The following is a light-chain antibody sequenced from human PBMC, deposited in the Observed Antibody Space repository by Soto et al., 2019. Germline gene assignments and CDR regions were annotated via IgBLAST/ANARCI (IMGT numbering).Light chain of an antibody. CDR1: QSVNSN. J-gene: IGKJ5*01. Sequence: EMVMTQSPALLSVSPGGNAPLSLRASQSVNSNYLAWYQQHPGQPPRLLIYGISTRATGIPARFSGSGSGTEFSLTISSLQSEDFAVYYCQQYSKWPITFGQGTRLEIK. CDR3: QQYSKWPIT. V-gene: IGKV3-15*01. CDR2: GIS.